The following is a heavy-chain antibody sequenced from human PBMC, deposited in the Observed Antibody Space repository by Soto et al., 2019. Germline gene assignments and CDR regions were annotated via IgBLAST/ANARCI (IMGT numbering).Heavy chain of an antibody. D-gene: IGHD5-18*01. V-gene: IGHV4-59*01. CDR3: ARSLASAGYTYGNFDS. CDR1: GDSSIGYY. Sequence: SETLSLSCAASGDSSIGYYRSWVRQSPGKGLEWIGCIYSSGSTNYNPSLKSRVTLSVDTSKNQFSLKLPSMTAADTAMYYCARSLASAGYTYGNFDSWGQGTLVTVS. CDR2: IYSSGST. J-gene: IGHJ4*02.